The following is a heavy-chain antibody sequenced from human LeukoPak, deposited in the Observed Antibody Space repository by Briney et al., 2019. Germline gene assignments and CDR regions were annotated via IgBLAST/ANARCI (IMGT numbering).Heavy chain of an antibody. J-gene: IGHJ5*02. CDR3: ARFWGYYYDSSGFDP. CDR1: GGSFSGYY. V-gene: IGHV4-59*08. Sequence: SETLSLTCAVYGGSFSGYYWSWIRQPPGKGLEWIGYIYYSGSTNYNPSLKSRVTISVDTSKNQFSLKLSSVTAADTAVYYCARFWGYYYDSSGFDPWGQGTLVTVSS. CDR2: IYYSGST. D-gene: IGHD3-22*01.